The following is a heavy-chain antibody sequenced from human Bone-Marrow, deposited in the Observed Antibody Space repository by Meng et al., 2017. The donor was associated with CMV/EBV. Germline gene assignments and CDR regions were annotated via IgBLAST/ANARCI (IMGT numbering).Heavy chain of an antibody. Sequence: GESLKISCAASGFTFSNAWMSWVRQAPGKGLEWVGRIKSKTDGGTTDYAAPVKGRFTISRDDSKNTLHLQMNSLKTEDTAVYYCTTVLSSYGSYFDYWGQGTLVTVSS. CDR2: IKSKTDGGTT. CDR1: GFTFSNAW. V-gene: IGHV3-15*01. J-gene: IGHJ4*02. CDR3: TTVLSSYGSYFDY. D-gene: IGHD5-18*01.